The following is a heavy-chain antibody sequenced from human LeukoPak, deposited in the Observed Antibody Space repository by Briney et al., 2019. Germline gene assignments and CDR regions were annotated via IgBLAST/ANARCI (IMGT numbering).Heavy chain of an antibody. J-gene: IGHJ3*02. Sequence: GRSLRLSCAASGFTFDDYAMHWVRQAPGKGLEWVSGISWNSGSIGYADSVKGRFTISGDNAKNSLYLQTNSLRAEDMALYYCAKGVGVVVSDAFDIWGQGTMVTVSS. CDR3: AKGVGVVVSDAFDI. V-gene: IGHV3-9*03. CDR2: ISWNSGSI. CDR1: GFTFDDYA. D-gene: IGHD2-2*01.